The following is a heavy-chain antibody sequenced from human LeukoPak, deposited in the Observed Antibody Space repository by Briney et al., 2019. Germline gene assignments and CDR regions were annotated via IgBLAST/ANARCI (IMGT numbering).Heavy chain of an antibody. J-gene: IGHJ4*02. Sequence: PGRSLRLSCAASGFTFDDYAMHWVRQAPGKGLEWVSGISWNSGSIGYADSVKGRFTISRDNAKNSLYLQMNSLRAEDTALYYCAKDIALRNLYDYVWGSFENWGQGTLVTVSS. V-gene: IGHV3-9*01. CDR1: GFTFDDYA. CDR2: ISWNSGSI. D-gene: IGHD3-16*01. CDR3: AKDIALRNLYDYVWGSFEN.